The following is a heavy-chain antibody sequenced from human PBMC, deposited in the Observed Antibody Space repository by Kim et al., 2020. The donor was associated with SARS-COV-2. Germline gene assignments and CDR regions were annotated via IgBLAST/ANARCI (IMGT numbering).Heavy chain of an antibody. J-gene: IGHJ4*02. CDR2: ISSDGTIQ. Sequence: GGSLRLSCATSGFTFSRYALHWVRQAPGRGLEWVAVISSDGTIQNYVDSVKGRFTISRDNSKNTIFLQMNSLTPDHTAVYYCARRDFWSAYPFDYWGQGT. CDR1: GFTFSRYA. V-gene: IGHV3-30-3*01. D-gene: IGHD3-3*01. CDR3: ARRDFWSAYPFDY.